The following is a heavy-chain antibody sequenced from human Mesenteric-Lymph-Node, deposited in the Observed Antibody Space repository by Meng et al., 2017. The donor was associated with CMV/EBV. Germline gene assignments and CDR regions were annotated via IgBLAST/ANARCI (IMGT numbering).Heavy chain of an antibody. J-gene: IGHJ4*02. CDR1: GFTFSDYS. D-gene: IGHD6-13*01. V-gene: IGHV3-21*01. Sequence: GGSLRLSCAASGFTFSDYSTNWVRQAPGKELEWVSFISRASGYTEYADSVKGRFTISRDNAKNSLYLQMNSLRAGDTAVYYCARLIAAAAPFDYWGQGTLVTVSS. CDR3: ARLIAAAAPFDY. CDR2: ISRASGYT.